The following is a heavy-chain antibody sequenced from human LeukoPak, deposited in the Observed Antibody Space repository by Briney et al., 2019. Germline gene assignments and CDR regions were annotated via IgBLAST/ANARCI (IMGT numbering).Heavy chain of an antibody. CDR1: GFTFSSYA. V-gene: IGHV3-23*01. D-gene: IGHD2-2*01. Sequence: GASLRLSCAASGFTFSSYAMSWVRQAPGKGLEWVSAISGSGGSTYYADSVKGRFTISRDNAKNSLYLQMNSLRAEDTAVYYCARKTDDCSSTSCPLDYWGQGTLVTVSS. CDR2: ISGSGGST. CDR3: ARKTDDCSSTSCPLDY. J-gene: IGHJ4*02.